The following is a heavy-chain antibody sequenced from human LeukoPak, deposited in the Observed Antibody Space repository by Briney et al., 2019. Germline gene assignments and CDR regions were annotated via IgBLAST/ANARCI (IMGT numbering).Heavy chain of an antibody. D-gene: IGHD1-7*01. CDR3: TRGNYIDFDY. Sequence: PGGSLRLSCAASGFTFSNAWMSWVRQAPGKGLEWVSYISSTGSTIYYADSVKGRFTISRDNARNSLYLQMNSLRAEDTAVYYCTRGNYIDFDYWGQGTLVTVSS. CDR2: ISSTGSTI. V-gene: IGHV3-11*04. J-gene: IGHJ4*02. CDR1: GFTFSNAW.